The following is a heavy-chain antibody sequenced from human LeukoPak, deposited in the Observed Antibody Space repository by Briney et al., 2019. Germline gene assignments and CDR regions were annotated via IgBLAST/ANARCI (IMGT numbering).Heavy chain of an antibody. CDR1: GGSFSGYY. CDR3: ASTHLGDYYDSSGYHDY. V-gene: IGHV4-34*01. CDR2: INHSGST. D-gene: IGHD3-22*01. J-gene: IGHJ4*02. Sequence: SETLSLTCAVYGGSFSGYYWSWIRQPPGKGLEWIGEINHSGSTNYNPSLKSRVTISVDTSKNQFSLKLSSVTAVDTAVYYCASTHLGDYYDSSGYHDYWGQGTLVTVSS.